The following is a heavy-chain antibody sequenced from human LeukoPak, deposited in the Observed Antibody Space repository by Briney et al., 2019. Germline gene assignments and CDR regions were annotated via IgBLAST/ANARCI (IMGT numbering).Heavy chain of an antibody. D-gene: IGHD6-13*01. CDR1: GGSISSGGYY. CDR2: IYYSGST. V-gene: IGHV4-31*03. CDR3: ARDSSSGYSSSWNYYYYMDV. Sequence: SETLSLTCTVSGGSISSGGYYWRWIRQHPGKGLEWIGYIYYSGSTYYNPSLKSRVTISVDTSKNQFSLKLSSVTAADTAVYYCARDSSSGYSSSWNYYYYMDVWGKGTTVTVSS. J-gene: IGHJ6*03.